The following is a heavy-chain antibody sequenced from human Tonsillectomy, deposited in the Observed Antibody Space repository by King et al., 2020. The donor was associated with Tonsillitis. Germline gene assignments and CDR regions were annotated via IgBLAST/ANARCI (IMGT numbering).Heavy chain of an antibody. D-gene: IGHD1-20*01. Sequence: VQLVESGGGVVQPGRSLRLSCAASGFTFSSYAMHWVRQAPGKGLEWVAVISYDGSNKYYGDSVKGRSTISRDNSKKTMHLQMNSLRAEDTAVYYCARANWNDDAFVIWGQGTMVTVSS. CDR1: GFTFSSYA. J-gene: IGHJ3*02. V-gene: IGHV3-30*04. CDR2: ISYDGSNK. CDR3: ARANWNDDAFVI.